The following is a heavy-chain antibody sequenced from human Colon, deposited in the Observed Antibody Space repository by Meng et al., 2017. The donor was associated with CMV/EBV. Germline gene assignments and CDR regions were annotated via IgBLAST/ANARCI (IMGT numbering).Heavy chain of an antibody. CDR2: INTDGSPT. CDR1: GFTFSSMW. J-gene: IGHJ4*02. Sequence: VPLVESRGGLVLPWGSLRLSCAASGFTFSSMWMHWVRQGPGKGLVWVSRINTDGSPTYYADSVKGRFTISRDNAKNTLYLQMNSLRAEDTAVYYCASRDYWGQGTLVTVSS. V-gene: IGHV3-74*01. CDR3: ASRDY.